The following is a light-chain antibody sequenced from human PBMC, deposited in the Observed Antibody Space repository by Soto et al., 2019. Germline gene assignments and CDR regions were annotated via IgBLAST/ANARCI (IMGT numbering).Light chain of an antibody. J-gene: IGLJ3*02. V-gene: IGLV2-23*01. Sequence: QSVLTQPASVSGSPGQSITISCTGTSSDVGSYNLVSWYQQHPGKAPKLMIYEGSKRPSGVSNRFSGSKSGNTASLTISGLEAEDDADYYCCSYAASSTWVFGGGTKLTV. CDR1: SSDVGSYNL. CDR2: EGS. CDR3: CSYAASSTWV.